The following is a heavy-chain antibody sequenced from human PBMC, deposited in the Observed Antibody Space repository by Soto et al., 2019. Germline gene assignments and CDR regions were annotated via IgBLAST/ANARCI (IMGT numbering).Heavy chain of an antibody. CDR2: IKSKTDGGTT. D-gene: IGHD2-15*01. CDR3: TTDSRRYCSGGSCYGMDV. J-gene: IGHJ6*02. Sequence: GGSLRLSCAASGFTFSNAWMNWVRQAPGKGLEWVGRIKSKTDGGTTDDAAPVKGRFTISRDDSKNTLYLQMNSLKTEDTAVYYCTTDSRRYCSGGSCYGMDVWGQGTTVTVSS. CDR1: GFTFSNAW. V-gene: IGHV3-15*07.